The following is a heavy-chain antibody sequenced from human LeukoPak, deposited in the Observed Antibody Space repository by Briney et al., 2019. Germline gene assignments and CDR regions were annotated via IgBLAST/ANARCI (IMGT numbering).Heavy chain of an antibody. V-gene: IGHV5-51*01. CDR1: GYSFTSSW. Sequence: GESLKISCKGPGYSFTSSWIGWVRQMPGKGLEWMGIIYPGDSDTRYSPSFQGQVTISADKSISTAYLQWSSLKASDTAMYYCAIYSDTYYFDHWGQGTLVTVSS. CDR3: AIYSDTYYFDH. CDR2: IYPGDSDT. D-gene: IGHD1-26*01. J-gene: IGHJ4*02.